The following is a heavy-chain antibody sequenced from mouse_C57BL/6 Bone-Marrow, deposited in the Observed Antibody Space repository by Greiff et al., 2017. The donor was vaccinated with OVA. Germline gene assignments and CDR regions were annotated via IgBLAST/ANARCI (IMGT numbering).Heavy chain of an antibody. Sequence: QVQLQQPGAELVKPGASVKLSCKASGYTFTSYWMQWVKQRPGQGLEWIGEIDPSDSYTNYNQKFTGKATLTVDTSSSTAYMQLSILTSEDSAVYYCARYPPRYGSSPWYFDVWGTGTTVTVSS. J-gene: IGHJ1*03. CDR3: ARYPPRYGSSPWYFDV. V-gene: IGHV1-50*01. D-gene: IGHD1-1*01. CDR1: GYTFTSYW. CDR2: IDPSDSYT.